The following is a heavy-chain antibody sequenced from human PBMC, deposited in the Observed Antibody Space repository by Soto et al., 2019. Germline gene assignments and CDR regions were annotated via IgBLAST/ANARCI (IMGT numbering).Heavy chain of an antibody. D-gene: IGHD3-10*01. CDR1: SGSIRSHY. V-gene: IGHV4-59*08. J-gene: IGHJ6*02. CDR3: ARHTPASYYGSGNFYYYYGLDV. CDR2: IYNTGST. Sequence: SETLSLTCTVSSGSIRSHYWSWIRQPPGKGLERIGYIYNTGSTNYNPSLKSRVTMSVDLSKNQFSLKLSSVTAADTAVYFCARHTPASYYGSGNFYYYYGLDVWGQGTPVTVSS.